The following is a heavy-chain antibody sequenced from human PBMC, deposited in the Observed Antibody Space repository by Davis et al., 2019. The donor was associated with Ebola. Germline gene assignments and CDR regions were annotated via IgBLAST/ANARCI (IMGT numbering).Heavy chain of an antibody. Sequence: ASVKVSCKASGGTFSSYTISWVRQAPGQGLEWMGWINTNTGNPTYAQGFTGRFVFSLDTSVSTAYLQISSLKAEDTAVYYCARDSSGETAIYYYYYYGMDVWGKGTTVTVSS. J-gene: IGHJ6*04. D-gene: IGHD3-10*01. CDR2: INTNTGNP. V-gene: IGHV7-4-1*02. CDR3: ARDSSGETAIYYYYYYGMDV. CDR1: GGTFSSYT.